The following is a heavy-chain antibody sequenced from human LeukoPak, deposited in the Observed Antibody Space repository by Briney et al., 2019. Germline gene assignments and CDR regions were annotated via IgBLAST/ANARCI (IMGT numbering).Heavy chain of an antibody. CDR3: ARTLNYYYYGMDV. V-gene: IGHV5-51*01. Sequence: GESLKISCKGSGYSFTSYWIGWVRQMPGKGLEWMGIIYPGDSDTRYSPSFQGQVTISAGKSISTAYLQWSSLKASDTAMYYCARTLNYYYYGMDVWGQGTTVTVSS. CDR2: IYPGDSDT. J-gene: IGHJ6*02. CDR1: GYSFTSYW.